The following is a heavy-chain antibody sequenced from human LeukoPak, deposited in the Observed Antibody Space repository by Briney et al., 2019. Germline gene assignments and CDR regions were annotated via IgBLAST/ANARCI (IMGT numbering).Heavy chain of an antibody. J-gene: IGHJ4*02. CDR1: GDSVSSNSAA. CDR2: TYYRSKWYA. V-gene: IGHV6-1*01. CDR3: ARDPDYYGSGNYYDGSGC. Sequence: SQTLSLTCAISGDSVSSNSAAWNWIRQSPSRGLEWLGRTYYRSKWYADYAVSVRSRISINPDTSKNQFSLHLNAVTPEDTAVYYCARDPDYYGSGNYYDGSGCWGQGTLVTVSS. D-gene: IGHD3-10*01.